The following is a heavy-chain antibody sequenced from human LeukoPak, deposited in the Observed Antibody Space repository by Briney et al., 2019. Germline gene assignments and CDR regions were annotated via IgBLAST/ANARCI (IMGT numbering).Heavy chain of an antibody. V-gene: IGHV7-4-1*02. D-gene: IGHD4-11*01. J-gene: IGHJ6*04. CDR3: ARDFKRGVTTRPKAPSLVV. Sequence: ASVKVSCKASGYTFTSYAMNWVRQAPGQGLEWMGWINTNTGNPTYAQGFTGRFVFSLDTSVSTAYLQISSLKAEDTAVYYCARDFKRGVTTRPKAPSLVVWGKGTTVTVSS. CDR1: GYTFTSYA. CDR2: INTNTGNP.